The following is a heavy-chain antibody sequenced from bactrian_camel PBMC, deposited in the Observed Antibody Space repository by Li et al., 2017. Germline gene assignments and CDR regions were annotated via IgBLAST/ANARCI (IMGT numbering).Heavy chain of an antibody. CDR3: AADREGSGGYCYSYLKLVVSAQYNY. J-gene: IGHJ4*01. CDR1: GRAYSSNC. V-gene: IGHV3S1*01. D-gene: IGHD2*01. CDR2: IHPDGGAT. Sequence: HVQLVESGGGSVQAGGSLRLSCAAFGRAYSSNCWGWFRQAPGKEREGVAAIHPDGGATYYADSVKGRFTISQDNGNYTLYLQMNSLKPEDSAMYVCAADREGSGGYCYSYLKLVVSAQYNYWGQGTQVTVS.